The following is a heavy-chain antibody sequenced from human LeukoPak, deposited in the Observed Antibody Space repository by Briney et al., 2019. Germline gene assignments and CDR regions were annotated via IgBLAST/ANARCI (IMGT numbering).Heavy chain of an antibody. CDR1: GYTFTSYY. CDR2: INPSGDST. J-gene: IGHJ4*02. D-gene: IGHD6-13*01. Sequence: GASVKVSCKASGYTFTSYYMHWVRQAPGQGLEWMGIINPSGDSTSYAQKFQGRVTMTRDTSTSTVYMELSSLRSEDTAVYYCARVLRKAPPGIAAAGPHYFDYWGQGTLVTVSS. CDR3: ARVLRKAPPGIAAAGPHYFDY. V-gene: IGHV1-46*01.